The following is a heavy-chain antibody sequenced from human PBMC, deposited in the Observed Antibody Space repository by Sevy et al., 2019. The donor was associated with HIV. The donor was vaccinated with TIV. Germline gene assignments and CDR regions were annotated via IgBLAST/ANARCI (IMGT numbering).Heavy chain of an antibody. D-gene: IGHD3-10*01. CDR3: ARQGGVVDRAFDF. V-gene: IGHV4-39*01. CDR1: GGSISSSAYY. CDR2: IFYSGSA. J-gene: IGHJ4*02. Sequence: SETLSLTCTVSGGSISSSAYYWGWLRQPPGQGLEWIANIFYSGSAYYNPSLSGRVTISVDTSKNQFSLRLNSVTAADTAVYYCARQGGVVDRAFDFWGQGSLVTVSS.